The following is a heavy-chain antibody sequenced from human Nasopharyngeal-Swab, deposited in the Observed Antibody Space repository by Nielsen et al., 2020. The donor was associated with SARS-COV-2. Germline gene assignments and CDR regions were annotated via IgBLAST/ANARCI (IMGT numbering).Heavy chain of an antibody. J-gene: IGHJ4*02. V-gene: IGHV1-18*04. CDR1: GYTFTTYD. CDR3: AGDPGAATLDY. CDR2: SSPTNGNT. D-gene: IGHD3-10*01. Sequence: VKVSCKASGYTFTTYDITWVRQAPGQGLEWMGWSSPTNGNTNYALNFQGRVTMTADTSTNTAYMELRSLRYDDTAVYYCAGDPGAATLDYWGQGSLVTVSS.